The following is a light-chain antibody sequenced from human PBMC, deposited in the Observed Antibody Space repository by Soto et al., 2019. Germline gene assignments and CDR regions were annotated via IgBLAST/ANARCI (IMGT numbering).Light chain of an antibody. J-gene: IGKJ1*01. V-gene: IGKV1-17*01. CDR1: QDXTNR. CDR2: SAS. Sequence: IQXTXSPSSLSAXVGXRVSITCRASQDXTNRLDWYRQRPGRAPERLIYSASSLQSGVLSRFSGSGSGTEFTLTINSLQPEDFATYYCLQYYNYPQTLGQGTKVEI. CDR3: LQYYNYPQT.